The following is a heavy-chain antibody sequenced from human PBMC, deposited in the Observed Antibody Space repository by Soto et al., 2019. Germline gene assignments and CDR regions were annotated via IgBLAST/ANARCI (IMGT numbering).Heavy chain of an antibody. CDR3: AKPGDEKYNWFDP. J-gene: IGHJ5*02. CDR2: IYYSGST. V-gene: IGHV4-31*03. D-gene: IGHD3-16*01. Sequence: SETLSLTCTVSGGSISSGGYYWSWIRQHPGKGLEWIGYIYYSGSTYYNPSLKSRVTISVDTSKNQFSLKLSSVTAADTAVYYCAKPGDEKYNWFDPWDRGTLVTVSS. CDR1: GGSISSGGYY.